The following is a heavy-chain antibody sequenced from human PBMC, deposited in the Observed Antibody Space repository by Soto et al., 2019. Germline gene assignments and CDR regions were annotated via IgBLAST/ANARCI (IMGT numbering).Heavy chain of an antibody. Sequence: QVQLQESGPGLVKSSETLSLTCTVAGGSVSSGSYYWTWIRQPPGKGLEWIGYIEKRGSTNYNPSLKSRVTISSDTSKNQVSLRLNSVTGADTAVYYCARDLGGYCSGGSCFSAWFDSWGQGTLVSVSS. J-gene: IGHJ5*01. CDR2: IEKRGST. CDR1: GGSVSSGSYY. CDR3: ARDLGGYCSGGSCFSAWFDS. V-gene: IGHV4-61*01. D-gene: IGHD2-15*01.